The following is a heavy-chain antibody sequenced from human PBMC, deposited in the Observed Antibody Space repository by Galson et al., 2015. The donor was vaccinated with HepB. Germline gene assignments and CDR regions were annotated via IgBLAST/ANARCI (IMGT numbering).Heavy chain of an antibody. Sequence: SVKVSCKAFGYTFTNYYMNWVRQAPGQGLEWMGLIDPNSGGTNYAQRFQGRVTMTRDTSISTAYLELSSLRSDDTAVYYCARDKGGNDYWGQGTLVTVSS. CDR3: ARDKGGNDY. CDR1: GYTFTNYY. J-gene: IGHJ4*02. CDR2: IDPNSGGT. D-gene: IGHD3-16*01. V-gene: IGHV1-2*02.